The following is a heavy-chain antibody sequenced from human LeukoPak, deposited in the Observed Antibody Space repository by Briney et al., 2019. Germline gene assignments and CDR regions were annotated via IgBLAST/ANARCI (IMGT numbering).Heavy chain of an antibody. CDR2: INPSGGST. CDR1: RYTFTSYY. Sequence: ASVKVSCKASRYTFTSYYMHWARQAPGQGLEWMGIINPSGGSTSYAQKFQGRVTMTRDTSTSTVYMELSSLRSEDTAVYYCAGESITNAGLTNFYYYGMDVWGQGTTVTVSS. J-gene: IGHJ6*02. D-gene: IGHD2-8*01. CDR3: AGESITNAGLTNFYYYGMDV. V-gene: IGHV1-46*01.